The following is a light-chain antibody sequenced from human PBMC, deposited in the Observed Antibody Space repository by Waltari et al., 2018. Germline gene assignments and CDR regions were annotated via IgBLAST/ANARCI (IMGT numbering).Light chain of an antibody. CDR1: SSNIGSHA. CDR2: SNG. CDR3: ATWDASLNGHV. J-gene: IGLJ1*01. Sequence: QSVLTQPPSASGTPGQRVTISCSGRSSNIGSHAVNWFQHLPGTAPQLLIYSNGQRPAGVPDRFSGSKSGTSASLAISGLQSEDEADYYCATWDASLNGHVFGTGTKVTVL. V-gene: IGLV1-44*01.